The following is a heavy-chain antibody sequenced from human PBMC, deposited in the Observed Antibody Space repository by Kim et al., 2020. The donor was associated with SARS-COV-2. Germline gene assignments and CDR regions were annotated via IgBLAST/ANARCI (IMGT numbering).Heavy chain of an antibody. Sequence: SETLSLTCAVYGGSFSGYYWSWIRLPPGKGLEWIGEINHSGSTNYNPSLKSRVTISVHTSKNQFSLKLSSVTAADTAVYYCARGLPRGSSHPLGYWGQGTLVTVSS. CDR1: GGSFSGYY. CDR3: ARGLPRGSSHPLGY. V-gene: IGHV4-34*01. D-gene: IGHD6-13*01. CDR2: INHSGST. J-gene: IGHJ4*02.